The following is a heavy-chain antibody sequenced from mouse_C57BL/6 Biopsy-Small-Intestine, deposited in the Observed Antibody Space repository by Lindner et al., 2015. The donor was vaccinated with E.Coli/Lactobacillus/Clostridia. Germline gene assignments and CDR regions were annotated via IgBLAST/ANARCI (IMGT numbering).Heavy chain of an antibody. J-gene: IGHJ2*01. D-gene: IGHD4-1*01. CDR1: GYAFSSSW. CDR2: IYPGDGDT. Sequence: VQLQESGPELVKPGASVKISCKASGYAFSSSWMNWVKQRPGEGLEWIGRIYPGDGDTNYNGKFKGKATLTADKSSSTAYMQLSSLTSEDSAVYFCARALGLGYFDYWGQGTTLTVSS. CDR3: ARALGLGYFDY. V-gene: IGHV1-82*01.